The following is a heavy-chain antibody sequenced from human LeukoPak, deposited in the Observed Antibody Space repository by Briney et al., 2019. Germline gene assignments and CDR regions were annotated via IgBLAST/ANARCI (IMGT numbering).Heavy chain of an antibody. J-gene: IGHJ4*02. CDR3: AKDRDSSGYYNRYFDY. D-gene: IGHD3-22*01. V-gene: IGHV3-23*01. Sequence: PGWSLRLSCAASGFTFSSYAMSWVRQAPGKGLEWVSAISGSGGSIYYADSVKGRFTISRDNSKNTLYLQMSSLRAEDTAVYSCAKDRDSSGYYNRYFDYWGQGTLVTVSS. CDR2: ISGSGGSI. CDR1: GFTFSSYA.